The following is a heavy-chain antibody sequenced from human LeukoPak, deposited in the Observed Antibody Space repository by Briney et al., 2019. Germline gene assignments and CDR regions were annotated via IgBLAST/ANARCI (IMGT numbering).Heavy chain of an antibody. J-gene: IGHJ6*03. Sequence: SETLSLTCAVYGGSFSGYYWSWIRQPPGKGLEWIGEINHSGSTNYNPFLKSRVTISVDTSKNQFSPKLSSVTAADTAVYYCARVEYSYPVGYYHYMDVWGKGTTVTVSS. V-gene: IGHV4-34*01. D-gene: IGHD5-18*01. CDR1: GGSFSGYY. CDR3: ARVEYSYPVGYYHYMDV. CDR2: INHSGST.